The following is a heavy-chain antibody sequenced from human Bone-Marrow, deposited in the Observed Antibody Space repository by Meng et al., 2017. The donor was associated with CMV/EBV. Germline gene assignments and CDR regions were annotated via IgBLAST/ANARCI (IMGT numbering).Heavy chain of an antibody. D-gene: IGHD3-22*01. CDR1: GFTFTDYY. CDR2: INPKSGAT. CDR3: VPYSYDQGLFDY. Sequence: ASVKVSCKASGFTFTDYYFQWVRQAPVQGLEWMGWINPKSGATKYAQKFQGRVTMTRDTSLSTAYMDLSSLTSDDTALYYCVPYSYDQGLFDYWGQGTLVTVSS. V-gene: IGHV1-2*02. J-gene: IGHJ4*02.